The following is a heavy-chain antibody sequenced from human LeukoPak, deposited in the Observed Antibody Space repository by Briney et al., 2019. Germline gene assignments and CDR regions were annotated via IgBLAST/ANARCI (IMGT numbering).Heavy chain of an antibody. CDR2: ISAYNGNT. CDR1: GYTFTSYG. Sequence: GASVKVSCKASGYTFTSYGISWVRQAPGQGLEWMGWISAYNGNTNYAQKLQGRVTMTTDTSTSTAYMELRSLRSDDTAVYYCARIIMITFGGVSNWFDPWGQGTLVTVSS. CDR3: ARIIMITFGGVSNWFDP. V-gene: IGHV1-18*01. D-gene: IGHD3-16*01. J-gene: IGHJ5*02.